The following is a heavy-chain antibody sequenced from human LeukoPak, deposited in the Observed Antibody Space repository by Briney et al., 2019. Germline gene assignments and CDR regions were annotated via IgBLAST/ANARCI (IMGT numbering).Heavy chain of an antibody. Sequence: SETLSLTRTVSGGSISSYYWSWIRQPPGKGLEWIGYIYYSGSTNCNPSLKSRVTISVDTSKNQFSLKLSSVTAADTAVYYCARSGYYYDSLDYWGQGTLVTVSS. CDR1: GGSISSYY. D-gene: IGHD3-22*01. CDR3: ARSGYYYDSLDY. CDR2: IYYSGST. V-gene: IGHV4-59*08. J-gene: IGHJ4*02.